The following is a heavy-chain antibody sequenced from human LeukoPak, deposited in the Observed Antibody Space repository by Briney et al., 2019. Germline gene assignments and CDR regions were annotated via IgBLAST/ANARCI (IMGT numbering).Heavy chain of an antibody. D-gene: IGHD3-16*02. V-gene: IGHV4-31*03. CDR2: IYYSGST. J-gene: IGHJ4*02. CDR1: GVSISSGGYY. Sequence: SETLSLTCTVSGVSISSGGYYWSWIRQHPGKGLEWIGYIYYSGSTYYNPSLKSRVTISVDTSKNQFSLKLSSVTAADTAVYYCARTDYDYVWGSYRAPYYFDYWGQGTLVTVSS. CDR3: ARTDYDYVWGSYRAPYYFDY.